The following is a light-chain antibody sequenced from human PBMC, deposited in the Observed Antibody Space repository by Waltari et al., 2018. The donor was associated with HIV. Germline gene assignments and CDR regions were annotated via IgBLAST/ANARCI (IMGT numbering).Light chain of an antibody. J-gene: IGKJ1*01. Sequence: DIQMTQSPSSLSASVGDRVIITCRASQSINDWLAWYQQKPGKAPKFLIYKASNLESGVPSRFSASGSGTEFTLTISSLQPDDFATYYCQQYHSYLWTFGQGTKV. CDR3: QQYHSYLWT. CDR2: KAS. CDR1: QSINDW. V-gene: IGKV1-5*03.